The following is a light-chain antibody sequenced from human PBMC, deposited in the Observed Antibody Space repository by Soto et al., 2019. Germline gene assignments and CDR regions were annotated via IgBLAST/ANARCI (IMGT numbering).Light chain of an antibody. CDR1: QTISMY. Sequence: DIQMTQSPSSLSASVGDRVTITCRASQTISMYLNWYQQKPGKAPILLISAASHLQSGVPSRFNCSGSRTDFTLTIDSLQPEYLETYYWQQSCTSPPLTFGGGTKLVIK. V-gene: IGKV1-39*01. CDR3: QQSCTSPPLT. CDR2: AAS. J-gene: IGKJ4*01.